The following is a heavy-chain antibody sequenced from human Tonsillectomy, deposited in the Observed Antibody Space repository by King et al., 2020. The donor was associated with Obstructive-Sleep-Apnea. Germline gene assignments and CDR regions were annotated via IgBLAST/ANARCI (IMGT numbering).Heavy chain of an antibody. CDR1: GLTFSNAW. Sequence: VQLVESGGGLVKPGGSLILSCTASGLTFSNAWMSWVRQSPGKGLEWVGRIKSKSYGETREYAAPVKGIFTISRDDSRNTLYLEMNSLKVEDTGVFYSMTGGCLEQRPEDWGQGTLVTVSS. CDR2: IKSKSYGETR. CDR3: MTGGCLEQRPED. V-gene: IGHV3-15*01. D-gene: IGHD6-25*01. J-gene: IGHJ4*02.